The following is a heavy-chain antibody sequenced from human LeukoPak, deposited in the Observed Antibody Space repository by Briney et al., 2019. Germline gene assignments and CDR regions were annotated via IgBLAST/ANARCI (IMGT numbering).Heavy chain of an antibody. V-gene: IGHV4-4*02. CDR3: ARHYGP. CDR2: IYRSGST. Sequence: PSETLSLTCAVSGGSISSSNWWSWVRQPPGKGLEWIGEIYRSGSTYYNPSLKSRVTISVDTSKNQFSLKLNSVTAADTAVYYCARHYGPWGQGTLVTVSS. D-gene: IGHD3-16*01. CDR1: GGSISSSNW. J-gene: IGHJ5*02.